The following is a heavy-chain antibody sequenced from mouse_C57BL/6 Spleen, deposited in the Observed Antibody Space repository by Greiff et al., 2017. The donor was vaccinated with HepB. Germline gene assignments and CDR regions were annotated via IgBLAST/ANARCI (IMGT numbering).Heavy chain of an antibody. CDR2: ISDGGSYT. V-gene: IGHV5-4*01. Sequence: EVNVVESGGGLVKPGGSLKLSCAASGFTFSSYAMSWVRQTPEKRLEWVATISDGGSYTYYPDNVKGRFTISRDNAKNNLYLQMSHLKSEDTAMYYCARDITTVVNGFAYWGQGTLVTVSA. CDR3: ARDITTVVNGFAY. J-gene: IGHJ3*01. CDR1: GFTFSSYA. D-gene: IGHD1-1*01.